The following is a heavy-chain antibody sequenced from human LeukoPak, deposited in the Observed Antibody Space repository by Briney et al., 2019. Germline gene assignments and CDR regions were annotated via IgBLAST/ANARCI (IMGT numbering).Heavy chain of an antibody. Sequence: ASVKVSCKASGYPFTSYDLNWVRQAPGQRLEWMGCMNVKSGTADYAPKFQGRATMTRNASISTAYMELSSLRPEDTAVYYCARLPGYFGASWGQGTTVTVSS. V-gene: IGHV1-8*01. D-gene: IGHD4/OR15-4a*01. CDR3: ARLPGYFGAS. CDR1: GYPFTSYD. CDR2: MNVKSGTA. J-gene: IGHJ6*02.